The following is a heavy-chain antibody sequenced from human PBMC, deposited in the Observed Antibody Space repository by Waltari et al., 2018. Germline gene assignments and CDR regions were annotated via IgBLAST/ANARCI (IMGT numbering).Heavy chain of an antibody. CDR3: AKDMSNYYDSSGSYFDY. J-gene: IGHJ4*02. D-gene: IGHD3-22*01. V-gene: IGHV3-9*01. CDR2: ISWNSGSI. Sequence: EVQLVESGGGLVQPGRSMRLSCAASGFTFGGYAMHWVRQAPGKGLEWVSGISWNSGSIGYADSVKGRFTISRDNAKNSLYLQMNSLRAEDTALYYCAKDMSNYYDSSGSYFDYWGQGTLVTVSS. CDR1: GFTFGGYA.